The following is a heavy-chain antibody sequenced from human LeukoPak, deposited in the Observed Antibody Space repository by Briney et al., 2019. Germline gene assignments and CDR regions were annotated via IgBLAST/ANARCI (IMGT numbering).Heavy chain of an antibody. V-gene: IGHV3-7*03. D-gene: IGHD2-2*01. J-gene: IGHJ4*02. CDR3: ARIPAVIDYFDY. CDR1: GFTFSTHW. Sequence: PGGSLRLSCAASGFTFSTHWMSWVRQAPGKGLEWVANIKPDGSEKYYVDSVKGRFTISSDNAKNSLYLQMNTLRAEDTAVYYCARIPAVIDYFDYWGQGALVTVS. CDR2: IKPDGSEK.